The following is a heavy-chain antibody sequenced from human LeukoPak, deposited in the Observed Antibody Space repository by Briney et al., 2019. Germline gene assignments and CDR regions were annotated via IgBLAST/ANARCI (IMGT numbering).Heavy chain of an antibody. J-gene: IGHJ4*02. CDR2: INTGNGNT. D-gene: IGHD2-2*01. V-gene: IGHV1-3*04. CDR1: GYTFTSYA. CDR3: ARGGVVVPARNAGIDF. Sequence: ASVKVSCKASGYTFTSYAMHWVRQAPGQRLEWMGWINTGNGNTEYSQKFQGRVTITRDTSASTAYMEPSSLRSEDTAVFYCARGGVVVPARNAGIDFWGQETLVTVSS.